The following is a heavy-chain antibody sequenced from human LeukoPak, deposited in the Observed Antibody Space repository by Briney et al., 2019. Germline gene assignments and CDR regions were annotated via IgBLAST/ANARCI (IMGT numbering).Heavy chain of an antibody. CDR2: ISSSSSYI. V-gene: IGHV3-21*01. CDR3: ARVRYDSSGYYYIDY. J-gene: IGHJ4*02. CDR1: GFTFSSYS. Sequence: GSLRLSCAASGFTFSSYSMNWVRQAPGKGLEWVSSISSSSSYIYYADSVKGRFTISRDNAKNSLYLQMNSLRAEDTAVYYCARVRYDSSGYYYIDYWGQGTLVTVSS. D-gene: IGHD3-22*01.